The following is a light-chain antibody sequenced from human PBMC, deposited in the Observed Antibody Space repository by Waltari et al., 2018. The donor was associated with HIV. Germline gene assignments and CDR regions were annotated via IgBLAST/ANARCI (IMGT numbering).Light chain of an antibody. CDR1: RSNIGSHT. CDR2: SNN. V-gene: IGLV1-44*01. CDR3: AAWDDSLNGWV. Sequence: QSVLTQPPSASGTPGQRVTISCSGSRSNIGSHTVSWYQQRPGTAPKLFIYSNNQRPSGVPDRFSGSKSGTSASLAISGLQSEDEADYYCAAWDDSLNGWVFGGGTKLTVV. J-gene: IGLJ3*02.